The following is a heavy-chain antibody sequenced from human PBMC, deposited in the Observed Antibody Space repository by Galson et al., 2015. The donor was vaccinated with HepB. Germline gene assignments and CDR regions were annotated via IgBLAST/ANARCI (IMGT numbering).Heavy chain of an antibody. CDR3: ARGGYCGGSCPKYYYYYYAMDV. D-gene: IGHD2-15*01. CDR2: IKQDGNEK. V-gene: IGHV3-7*03. CDR1: GFTLSSYW. J-gene: IGHJ6*02. Sequence: SLRLSCAASGFTLSSYWMTWVRQAPGKGLEWVANIKQDGNEKYYVDSVKARFTISRDNAKNSLYLQMNSLRAEDTAVYYCARGGYCGGSCPKYYYYYYAMDVWGQGTTVTVSS.